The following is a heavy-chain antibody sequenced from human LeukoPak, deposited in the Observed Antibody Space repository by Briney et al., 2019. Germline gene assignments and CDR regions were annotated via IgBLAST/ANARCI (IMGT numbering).Heavy chain of an antibody. CDR1: GFTFSYYE. V-gene: IGHV3-48*03. D-gene: IGHD2-15*01. CDR2: ISSSVTTI. Sequence: GGSLRLSCAASGFTFSYYEMNWVRQAPGKGLEWISYISSSVTTIYYADSVKGRFTISRDNAKYSLYLQMNSLRAEDTAVYYCARGGYCSGGLCYSCNAFDVWGQGTMVTVSS. CDR3: ARGGYCSGGLCYSCNAFDV. J-gene: IGHJ3*01.